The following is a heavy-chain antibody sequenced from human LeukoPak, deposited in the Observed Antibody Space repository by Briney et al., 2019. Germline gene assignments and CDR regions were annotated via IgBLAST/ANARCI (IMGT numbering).Heavy chain of an antibody. D-gene: IGHD4-23*01. J-gene: IGHJ4*02. Sequence: GGSLRLSCAASGFTFSSYGMHWVRQAPGKGLEWVAVISYDGSNKYYADSVKGRFTISRDNSKNTLYLQMNSLRAEDTAVYYCVRGGVYGGNNEAYWGQGTLVTVSS. CDR1: GFTFSSYG. CDR2: ISYDGSNK. V-gene: IGHV3-30*03. CDR3: VRGGVYGGNNEAY.